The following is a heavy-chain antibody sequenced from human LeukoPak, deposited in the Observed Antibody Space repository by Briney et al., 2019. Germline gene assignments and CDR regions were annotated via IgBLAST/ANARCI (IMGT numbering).Heavy chain of an antibody. CDR3: ARWVTALGYYGMDV. CDR2: INPNSGGT. Sequence: GSVKVSCKASGYTFTGYYMHWVRQAPRQGLEWMGWINPNSGGTNYAQKFQGRVTVTRDTSISTAYMELSRLRSDDTAVYYCARWVTALGYYGMDVWGQGTTVTVSS. J-gene: IGHJ6*02. CDR1: GYTFTGYY. D-gene: IGHD2-21*02. V-gene: IGHV1-2*02.